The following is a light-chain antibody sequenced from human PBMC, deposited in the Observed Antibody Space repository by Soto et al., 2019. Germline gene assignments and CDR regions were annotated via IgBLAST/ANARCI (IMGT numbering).Light chain of an antibody. CDR2: AAS. V-gene: IGKV1-39*01. CDR1: HRISTY. Sequence: DIQMPQSPSSLSASVGDRVTITCRASHRISTYLHWYQQRPGKAPKVLIYAASIVQSGVPSRFSGSGSGTDVTLTISSLQPDDFATYYCQQRYRTPRTFGQGTKVDIK. CDR3: QQRYRTPRT. J-gene: IGKJ1*01.